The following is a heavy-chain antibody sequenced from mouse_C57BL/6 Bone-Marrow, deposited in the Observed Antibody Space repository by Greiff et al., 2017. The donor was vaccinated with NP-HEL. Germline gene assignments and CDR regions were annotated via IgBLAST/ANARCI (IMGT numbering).Heavy chain of an antibody. CDR1: GCTFTSYW. Sequence: QVQLQQPGAELVKPGASVKLSCKASGCTFTSYWMHWVKQRPGQGLEWIGMIHPNSGSTNYNEKFKSKATLTVDKSSSTAYMQLSSLTSEDSAVYYCARSTMVTTGDYWGQGTTLTVSS. CDR2: IHPNSGST. D-gene: IGHD2-2*01. J-gene: IGHJ2*01. CDR3: ARSTMVTTGDY. V-gene: IGHV1-64*01.